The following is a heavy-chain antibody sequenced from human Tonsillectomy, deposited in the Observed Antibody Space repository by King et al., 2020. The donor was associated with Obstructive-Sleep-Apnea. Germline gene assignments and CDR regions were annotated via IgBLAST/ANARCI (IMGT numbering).Heavy chain of an antibody. Sequence: VQLVESGGGLVQPGGSLRLSCAASGFTFSSYWMSWVRQAPGKGLEWVANMKQDGSEKYYVDSVKGRFTISRDNAKNSLYLQMNSLRAEDTAVYYCARDALPVAGSRCFDYWGQGTLVTVSS. CDR2: MKQDGSEK. J-gene: IGHJ4*02. D-gene: IGHD6-19*01. V-gene: IGHV3-7*01. CDR1: GFTFSSYW. CDR3: ARDALPVAGSRCFDY.